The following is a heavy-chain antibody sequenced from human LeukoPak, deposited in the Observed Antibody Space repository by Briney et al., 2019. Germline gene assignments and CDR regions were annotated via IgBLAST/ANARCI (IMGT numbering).Heavy chain of an antibody. D-gene: IGHD3-22*01. Sequence: GGSLRLSCAASGFTFSSYAMNWVRQAPGKGLEWVSTISGSGGSKHYADSVEGRFTISRDNSKNTVYLQMNSLRAEDTAVYYCARRASYDGTIFYFDYWGLGTLVTVSS. CDR3: ARRASYDGTIFYFDY. J-gene: IGHJ4*02. CDR1: GFTFSSYA. CDR2: ISGSGGSK. V-gene: IGHV3-23*01.